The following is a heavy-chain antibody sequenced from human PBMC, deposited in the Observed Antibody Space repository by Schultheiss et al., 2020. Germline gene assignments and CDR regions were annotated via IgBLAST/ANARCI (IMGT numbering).Heavy chain of an antibody. CDR1: GGSISSGGYY. CDR3: ARGHYYDSSGYYPSDWLFDL. D-gene: IGHD3-22*01. CDR2: IYYSGST. V-gene: IGHV4-31*03. Sequence: SETLSLTCTVSGGSISSGGYYWSWIRQHPGKGLEWIGYIYYSGSTYYNSSLKSRVTISVDTSKNQFSLKLSSVTAADTAVYYCARGHYYDSSGYYPSDWLFDLWGQGTLVTVSS. J-gene: IGHJ5*02.